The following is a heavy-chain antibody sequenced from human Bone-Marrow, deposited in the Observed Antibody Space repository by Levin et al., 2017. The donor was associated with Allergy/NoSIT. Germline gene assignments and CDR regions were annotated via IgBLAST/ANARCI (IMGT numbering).Heavy chain of an antibody. CDR3: ARQDGSTFDY. D-gene: IGHD2-15*01. V-gene: IGHV4-31*03. CDR1: GGSIGSGGYH. CDR2: IYYSGSS. J-gene: IGHJ4*02. Sequence: LRLSCTVSGGSIGSGGYHWCWICQHPGMGREWIGYIYYSGSSYYSPSLKSRVTMSLDPSKSQSSLKLTSVTAAATSVYVCARQDGSTFDYWGQGTLVTVSS.